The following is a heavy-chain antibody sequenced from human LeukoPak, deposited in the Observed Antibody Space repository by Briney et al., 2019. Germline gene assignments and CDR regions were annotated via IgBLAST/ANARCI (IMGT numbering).Heavy chain of an antibody. CDR3: AKANVGDSGH. Sequence: PGGSLRPACAASGSTSRTYGARWVRQAPGKGLEWVAVISNDGSYKYYADSVKGRFTISRDNSKNTLYLEMNSLRSEDTAVYYCAKANVGDSGHLGPGTLVAVSS. CDR1: GSTSRTYG. CDR2: ISNDGSYK. J-gene: IGHJ4*02. D-gene: IGHD3-16*01. V-gene: IGHV3-30*18.